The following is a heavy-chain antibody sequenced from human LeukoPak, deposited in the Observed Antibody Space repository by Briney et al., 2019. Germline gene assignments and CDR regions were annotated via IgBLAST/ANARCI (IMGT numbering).Heavy chain of an antibody. Sequence: GESLKISCKGSGYSFTSYWIGWVRQMPGKGLEWMGIIYPGDSDTRYSPSFQGQVTISADKSISTAYLQWSSLKASDTAMYYCARNSGSSLVPYYFDCWGQGTLVTVSS. CDR3: ARNSGSSLVPYYFDC. J-gene: IGHJ4*02. CDR1: GYSFTSYW. V-gene: IGHV5-51*01. CDR2: IYPGDSDT. D-gene: IGHD1-26*01.